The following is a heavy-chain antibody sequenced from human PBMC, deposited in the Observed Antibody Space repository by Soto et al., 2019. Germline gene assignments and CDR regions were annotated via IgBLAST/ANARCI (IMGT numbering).Heavy chain of an antibody. CDR1: GVTFSDYS. CDR2: ITTSSSPT. Sequence: PWGSLRLSCAASGVTFSDYSMNWFRQAPGKGLEWVSYITTSSSPTYYADSVKGRFTISRDNVKNSLYLQMNSLRDEDTAVYYCAREVEKALNGLSADFDGWGQGTM. V-gene: IGHV3-48*02. D-gene: IGHD3-9*01. CDR3: AREVEKALNGLSADFDG. J-gene: IGHJ3*01.